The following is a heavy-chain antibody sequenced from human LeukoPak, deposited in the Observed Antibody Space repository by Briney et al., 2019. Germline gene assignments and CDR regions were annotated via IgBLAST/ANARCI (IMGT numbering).Heavy chain of an antibody. CDR3: ARRQYCGGDCYHGWFDY. V-gene: IGHV4-39*01. CDR2: IYYSGST. Sequence: SETLPLTCSVSGGSISSRNYYWGWIRQPPGKGLEWIGSIYYSGSTYYNPSLKSRVTISVDTSKNQFSLKLSSVTAADTAVYYCARRQYCGGDCYHGWFDYWGQGTLVTVSS. CDR1: GGSISSRNYY. D-gene: IGHD2-21*02. J-gene: IGHJ4*02.